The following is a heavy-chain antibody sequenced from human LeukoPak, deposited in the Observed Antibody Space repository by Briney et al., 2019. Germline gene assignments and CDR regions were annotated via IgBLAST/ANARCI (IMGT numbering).Heavy chain of an antibody. CDR3: AKDSGYST. J-gene: IGHJ5*02. V-gene: IGHV3-23*01. D-gene: IGHD6-13*01. CDR1: GFPFSSHG. CDR2: IIGGGGST. Sequence: PGGSLRLSCAASGFPFSSHGMSWVRQAPGKGLEWVSGIIGGGGSTYYADSVKGRFTISGDNSRNTLFLQMNSLRAEDTAVYYCAKDSGYSTWGQGTLVTVSS.